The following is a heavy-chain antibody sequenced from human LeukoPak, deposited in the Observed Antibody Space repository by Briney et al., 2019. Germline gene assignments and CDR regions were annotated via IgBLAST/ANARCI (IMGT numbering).Heavy chain of an antibody. Sequence: SETLSLTCTVSVGSISSYYWSWIRQPPGKGLEWIGYIYYSGSTNYNPSLKSRVTISVDTSKNQFSLKLSSVTAADTAVYYCARRRSGGYYAFDIWGQGTMVTVSS. J-gene: IGHJ3*02. CDR2: IYYSGST. V-gene: IGHV4-59*01. D-gene: IGHD3-22*01. CDR1: VGSISSYY. CDR3: ARRRSGGYYAFDI.